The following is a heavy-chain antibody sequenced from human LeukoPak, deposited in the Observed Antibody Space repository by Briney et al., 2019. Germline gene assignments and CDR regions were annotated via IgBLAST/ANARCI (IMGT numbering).Heavy chain of an antibody. D-gene: IGHD4-23*01. J-gene: IGHJ4*02. CDR1: GFTFSSYG. CDR3: ARGDNSALDS. Sequence: GGSLRLSCAASGFTFSSYGMHWVRQAPGKGLEWVAFIRYDGSNKYYADSVKGRFTMSRDNSKNTLYLQMNSLRAEDTAVFYCARGDNSALDSWGQGTLVTVSS. CDR2: IRYDGSNK. V-gene: IGHV3-30*02.